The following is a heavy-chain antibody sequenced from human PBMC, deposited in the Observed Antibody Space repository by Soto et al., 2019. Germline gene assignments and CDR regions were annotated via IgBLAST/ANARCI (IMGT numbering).Heavy chain of an antibody. CDR2: INPSGGST. J-gene: IGHJ4*02. Sequence: QVQLVQSGAEVKKPGASVKVSCKASGYTFTSYYMHWVRQAPGQGLEWMGIINPSGGSTSYAQKFQGRVTMTRDTSTSTVYMELSSLRSEDTAVYYCARDLGYYDSSGYVGSFDYWGQGTLVTVSS. CDR3: ARDLGYYDSSGYVGSFDY. CDR1: GYTFTSYY. V-gene: IGHV1-46*01. D-gene: IGHD3-22*01.